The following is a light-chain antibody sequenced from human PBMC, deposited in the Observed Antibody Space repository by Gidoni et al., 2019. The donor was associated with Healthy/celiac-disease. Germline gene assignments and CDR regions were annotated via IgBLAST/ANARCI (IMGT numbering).Light chain of an antibody. CDR3: QQYGSSPR. CDR1: QSVSSSY. CDR2: GAS. J-gene: IGKJ2*01. V-gene: IGKV3-20*01. Sequence: SQSVSSSYLAWYQQKPGQAPRLLIYGASSRATGIPDRFSGSGSGTDFTLTISRLEPEDFAVYYCQQYGSSPRFXXXTKLEIK.